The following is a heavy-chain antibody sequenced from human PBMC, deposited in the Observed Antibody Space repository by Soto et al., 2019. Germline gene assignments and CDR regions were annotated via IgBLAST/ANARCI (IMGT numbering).Heavy chain of an antibody. CDR2: ISYDGSNK. V-gene: IGHV3-30*18. Sequence: QVQLVESGGGVVQPGRSLRLSCAASGFTFSSYGMHWVRQAPGKGLEWVAVISYDGSNKYYADSVKGRLTISRDNSKNTLYLKMNSLRGEDTAVYYSAKDNGSGCDWLRVGDASDIWGQGTMVTVSS. CDR3: AKDNGSGCDWLRVGDASDI. CDR1: GFTFSSYG. D-gene: IGHD5-12*01. J-gene: IGHJ3*02.